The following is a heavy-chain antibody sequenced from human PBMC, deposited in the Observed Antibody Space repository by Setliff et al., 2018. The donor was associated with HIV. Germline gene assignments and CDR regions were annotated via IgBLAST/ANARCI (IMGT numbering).Heavy chain of an antibody. J-gene: IGHJ3*02. D-gene: IGHD6-19*01. CDR1: GFTFNDYG. V-gene: IGHV3-20*04. CDR2: INWNGGST. Sequence: PGGSLRLSCAASGFTFNDYGMNWVRQAPGKGLEWVSGINWNGGSTGYADSVKGRFTISRDNAKKSLYLQMNSLRAEDTALYYCARDSSGGWGAFDIWGQGTMVTVSS. CDR3: ARDSSGGWGAFDI.